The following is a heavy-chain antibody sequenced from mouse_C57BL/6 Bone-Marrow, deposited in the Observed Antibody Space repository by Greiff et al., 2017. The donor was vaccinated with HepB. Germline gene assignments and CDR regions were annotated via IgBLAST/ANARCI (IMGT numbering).Heavy chain of an antibody. CDR2: FYPGCGSI. J-gene: IGHJ4*01. V-gene: IGHV1-62-2*01. CDR1: GYTFTEYT. Sequence: QVQLKQSGAELVKPGASVKLSCKASGYTFTEYTINWVKQRSGQGLEWIGWFYPGCGSIKYNEKFKDKATLTADKSSSAAYMELSRLTSEDSAVYICARQESGYYDYDINAMDYWGQGTSVTVSS. CDR3: ARQESGYYDYDINAMDY. D-gene: IGHD2-4*01.